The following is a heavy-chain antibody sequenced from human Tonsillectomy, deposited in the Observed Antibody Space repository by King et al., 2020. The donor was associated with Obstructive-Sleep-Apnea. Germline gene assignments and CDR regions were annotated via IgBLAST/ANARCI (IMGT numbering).Heavy chain of an antibody. J-gene: IGHJ5*02. D-gene: IGHD2-15*01. CDR2: IIPILGLA. V-gene: IGHV1-69*04. Sequence: QLVQSGAEVKKPGSSVKVSCKASGDTFSSYAISWVRQAPGQGLEWMGGIIPILGLASYAQRFQGRVSITADKSTNTAYLELSSLRSDDTAVYYCARGGDCSSSSCIEWFEPWGQGTLGTVSS. CDR3: ARGGDCSSSSCIEWFEP. CDR1: GDTFSSYA.